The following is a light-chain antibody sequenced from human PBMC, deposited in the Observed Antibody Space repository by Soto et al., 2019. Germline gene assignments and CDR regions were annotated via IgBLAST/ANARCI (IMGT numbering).Light chain of an antibody. CDR3: QQYNNWPWT. Sequence: DIVVTQSPATLSVSPWERATLSCRASQSVSSNLAWYQQKPGQAPRLLIYGASTRATGIPARFSGSGSGTEFTLTISSLQSEDFAVYYCQQYNNWPWTFGQGTKVDIK. V-gene: IGKV3-15*01. CDR2: GAS. CDR1: QSVSSN. J-gene: IGKJ1*01.